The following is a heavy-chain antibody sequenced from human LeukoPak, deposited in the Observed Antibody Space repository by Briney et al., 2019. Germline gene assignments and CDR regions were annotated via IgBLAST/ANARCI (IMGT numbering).Heavy chain of an antibody. J-gene: IGHJ4*02. CDR3: ARDGRWELLGYFDY. V-gene: IGHV1-2*02. CDR1: GYTFTGYY. CDR2: INPNSGGT. Sequence: ASVKVSCKASGYTFTGYYMHWVRQAPGQGREGMGWINPNSGGTNYAQKFQRRVTMTRDTSISTAYMELSRLRSDDTAVYYCARDGRWELLGYFDYWGQGTLVTVSS. D-gene: IGHD1-26*01.